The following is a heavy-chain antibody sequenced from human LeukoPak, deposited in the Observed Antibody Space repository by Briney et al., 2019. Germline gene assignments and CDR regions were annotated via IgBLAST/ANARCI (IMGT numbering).Heavy chain of an antibody. D-gene: IGHD5-18*01. Sequence: ASVKVSCKASGYTSTGYYMHWVRQAPGQGLEWMGRINPNSGGTNYAQKFQGRVTMTRDTSISTAYMELSRLRSDDTAVYYCARDRGYSYGQIFDYWGQGTLVTVSS. J-gene: IGHJ4*02. CDR1: GYTSTGYY. CDR2: INPNSGGT. V-gene: IGHV1-2*06. CDR3: ARDRGYSYGQIFDY.